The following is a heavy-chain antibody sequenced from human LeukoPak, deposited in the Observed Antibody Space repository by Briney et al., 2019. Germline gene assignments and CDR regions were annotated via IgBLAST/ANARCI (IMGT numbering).Heavy chain of an antibody. CDR2: IYHSGST. J-gene: IGHJ6*02. CDR1: GGSISSSNW. V-gene: IGHV4-4*02. Sequence: SETLSLTCAVSGGSISSSNWWSWVRQPPGKGLEWIGEIYHSGSTNYNPSLKSRVTISVDKSKSQFSLKLSSVTAADTAVYYCARFEGRLVLRYYYGMDVWGQGTTVTVSS. CDR3: ARFEGRLVLRYYYGMDV. D-gene: IGHD6-19*01.